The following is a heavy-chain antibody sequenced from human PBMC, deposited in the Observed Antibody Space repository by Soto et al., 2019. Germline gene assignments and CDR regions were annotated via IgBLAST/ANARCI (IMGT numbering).Heavy chain of an antibody. Sequence: SETLSLTCTVSGGSVSSGSYYWNWIRQPPGKGLEWIGYIYYSGSTNYNPSLKSRVTISVDTSKNQFSLKLSSVTAADTAVYYCATYDSLAAYYQWGQGTLVTVS. CDR3: ATYDSLAAYYQ. CDR1: GGSVSSGSYY. V-gene: IGHV4-61*01. D-gene: IGHD3-9*01. CDR2: IYYSGST. J-gene: IGHJ4*02.